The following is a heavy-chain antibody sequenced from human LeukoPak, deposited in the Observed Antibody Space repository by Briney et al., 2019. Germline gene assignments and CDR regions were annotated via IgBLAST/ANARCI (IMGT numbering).Heavy chain of an antibody. CDR1: GFTFSSYW. J-gene: IGHJ4*02. CDR2: IKQDGSEK. V-gene: IGHV3-7*01. Sequence: GGSLRLSCAASGFTFSSYWMSWVRQAPGKGLEWVANIKQDGSEKYYVDSVKGRFTISRDNAKNSLYLQMNSLRAEDTAVYYCARSEMLWFGELPSSFDYWGQGTLVTVSS. CDR3: ARSEMLWFGELPSSFDY. D-gene: IGHD3-10*01.